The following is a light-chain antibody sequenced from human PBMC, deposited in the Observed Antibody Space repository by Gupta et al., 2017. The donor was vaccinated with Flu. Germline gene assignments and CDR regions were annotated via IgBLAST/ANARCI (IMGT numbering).Light chain of an antibody. CDR3: CSSAGSSTGV. CDR1: SSDVGGYNY. Sequence: QSALTQPRSVSGSPGQSVTISCTGTSSDVGGYNYVSWYQQHPGTAPKRMIYDVSKRPSGVPERFSGSKSGNTAALTISGLQAEDESDYYCCSSAGSSTGVFGGGTKLTVL. V-gene: IGLV2-11*02. J-gene: IGLJ2*01. CDR2: DVS.